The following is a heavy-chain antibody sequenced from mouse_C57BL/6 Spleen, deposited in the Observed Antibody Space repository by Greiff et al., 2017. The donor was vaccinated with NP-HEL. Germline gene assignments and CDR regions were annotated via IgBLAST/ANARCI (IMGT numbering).Heavy chain of an antibody. D-gene: IGHD4-1*01. V-gene: IGHV1-64*01. CDR1: GYTFTSYW. Sequence: VQLQQPGAELVKPGASVKLSCKASGYTFTSYWMHWVKQRPGQGLEWIGMIHPNSGSTNYNEKFKSKATLTVDKSSSTAYMQLSSLTSEDSAVYYCARGGLGRDWFAYWGQGTLVTVSA. CDR3: ARGGLGRDWFAY. CDR2: IHPNSGST. J-gene: IGHJ3*01.